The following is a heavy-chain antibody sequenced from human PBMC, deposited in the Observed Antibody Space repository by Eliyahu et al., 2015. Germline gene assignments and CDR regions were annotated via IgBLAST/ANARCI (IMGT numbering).Heavy chain of an antibody. Sequence: KGRFTISRDISKNTLNLQMNSLRTEDTAVYYCARIRASYYGSSGYDFXDWGQGTLVTVSS. D-gene: IGHD6-19*01. CDR3: ARIRASYYGSSGYDFXD. V-gene: IGHV3-23*01. J-gene: IGHJ1*01.